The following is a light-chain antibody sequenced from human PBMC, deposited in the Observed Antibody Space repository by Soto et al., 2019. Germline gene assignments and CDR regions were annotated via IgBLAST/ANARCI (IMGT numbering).Light chain of an antibody. Sequence: DIQLTQSPSFLSASVGDRGTITCRASQGISSYLAWYQQKPGKAPKLLIYAASTLQSGGPLRFSGSGAGTSFTLTISSLQPDDFATYYCQQYNSFPWTFGQGTKVDIK. V-gene: IGKV1-9*01. CDR1: QGISSY. CDR2: AAS. CDR3: QQYNSFPWT. J-gene: IGKJ1*01.